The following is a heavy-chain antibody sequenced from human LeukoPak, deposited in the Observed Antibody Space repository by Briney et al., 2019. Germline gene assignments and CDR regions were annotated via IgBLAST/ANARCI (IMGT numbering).Heavy chain of an antibody. J-gene: IGHJ4*02. D-gene: IGHD3-16*02. CDR3: ARAFQSLGGLSLPDY. CDR2: IHPSTGNP. CDR1: GYTFTNYA. Sequence: GASVRVSYKASGYTFTNYAMNWVRQAPGQGLEWMGWIHPSTGNPTYAQGFTGRFVFSFDTSVSTTYLQISSLKAEDTAVYFCARAFQSLGGLSLPDYWGQGTLVTVSS. V-gene: IGHV7-4-1*02.